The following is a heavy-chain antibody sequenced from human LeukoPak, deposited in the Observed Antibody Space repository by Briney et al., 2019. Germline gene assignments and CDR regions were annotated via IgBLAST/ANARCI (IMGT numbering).Heavy chain of an antibody. J-gene: IGHJ3*02. CDR3: ARAYSGGWSDAFDI. V-gene: IGHV3-48*04. CDR2: ISSSSSTI. CDR1: GFTFSSYS. Sequence: GGSLRLSCAASGFTFSSYSMNWVRQAPGKGLEWVSYISSSSSTIYYADSVKGRFTISRDNAKNSLYLQMNSLRAEDTAVYYCARAYSGGWSDAFDIWGQGTMVTVSS. D-gene: IGHD6-19*01.